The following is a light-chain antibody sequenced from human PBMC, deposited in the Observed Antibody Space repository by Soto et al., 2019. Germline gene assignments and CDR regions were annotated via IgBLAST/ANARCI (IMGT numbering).Light chain of an antibody. CDR3: QKYNSAPYT. J-gene: IGKJ2*01. CDR2: AAS. Sequence: DIQMTQSPSSLSASVGDRVTITCRASQGISNYLAWYQQKPGKVPKLLIYAASTWQSGVPSRFSGSGSGTDFTITISSLPPEDVANYYCQKYNSAPYTFGQGTKLEIK. V-gene: IGKV1-27*01. CDR1: QGISNY.